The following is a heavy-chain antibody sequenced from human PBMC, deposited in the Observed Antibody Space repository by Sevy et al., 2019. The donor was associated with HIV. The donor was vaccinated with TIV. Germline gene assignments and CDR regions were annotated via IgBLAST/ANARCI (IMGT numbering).Heavy chain of an antibody. J-gene: IGHJ6*02. CDR2: IRNDGSNK. D-gene: IGHD4-17*01. CDR1: GFIFSSYG. Sequence: GGSLRLSCAASGFIFSSYGMHWVRQAPGKGLEWLTFIRNDGSNKYYADSVKGRFTTSRDNSKNMVYLQMNSLRPEDTAVYYCAKTPHPAVTISYGLDVWGQGTTVTVSS. V-gene: IGHV3-30*02. CDR3: AKTPHPAVTISYGLDV.